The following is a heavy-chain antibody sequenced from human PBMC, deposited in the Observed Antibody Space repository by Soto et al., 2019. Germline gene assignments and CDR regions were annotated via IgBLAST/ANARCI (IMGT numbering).Heavy chain of an antibody. Sequence: PSETLSLTCTVSGGSISSSSYYWGWIRQPPGKGLEWIGSIYYSGSTYYNPSLKSRVTISVDTSKNQFSLKLSSVTAADTAVYYCARLDSIFSGRFNWFDPWGQGTLVTVSS. J-gene: IGHJ5*02. D-gene: IGHD3-9*01. CDR2: IYYSGST. CDR3: ARLDSIFSGRFNWFDP. V-gene: IGHV4-39*01. CDR1: GGSISSSSYY.